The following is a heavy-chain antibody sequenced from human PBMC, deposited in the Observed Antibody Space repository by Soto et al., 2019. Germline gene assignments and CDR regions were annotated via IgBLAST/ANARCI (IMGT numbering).Heavy chain of an antibody. CDR2: ISYSGTT. V-gene: IGHV4-39*01. D-gene: IGHD2-2*01. J-gene: IGHJ4*02. Sequence: QLQLQESGPGLVKPSETLSLTCTVSGGSFSSSGYYWDWIRQAPGKGLEWIGCISYSGTTYYNPSLKSRVTMSVDTAKNRCSLRFSSVTAAATAVYYCARHGSLSCTSCYVRSFDSWGQGTLVTVSS. CDR3: ARHGSLSCTSCYVRSFDS. CDR1: GGSFSSSGYY.